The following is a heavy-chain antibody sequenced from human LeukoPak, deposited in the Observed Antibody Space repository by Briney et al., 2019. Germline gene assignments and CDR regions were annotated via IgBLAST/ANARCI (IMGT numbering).Heavy chain of an antibody. CDR2: ISAYNGNT. Sequence: ASVKVSCKASGYTFTSYGISWVRQAPGQGLEWMGWISAYNGNTNYAQKLQGRVTMTRDMSTRTVYMELSSLRFEDTAVYYCANQEWLRFNLNAFDIWGQGTMVTVSS. D-gene: IGHD5-12*01. V-gene: IGHV1-18*01. CDR1: GYTFTSYG. J-gene: IGHJ3*02. CDR3: ANQEWLRFNLNAFDI.